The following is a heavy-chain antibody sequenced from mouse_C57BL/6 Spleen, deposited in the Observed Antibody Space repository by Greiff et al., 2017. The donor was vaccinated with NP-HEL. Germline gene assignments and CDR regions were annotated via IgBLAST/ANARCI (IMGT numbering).Heavy chain of an antibody. V-gene: IGHV1-69*01. Sequence: QVHVKQPGAELVMPGASVKLSCKASGYTFTSYWMHWVKQRPGQGLEWIGEIDPSDSYTNYNQKFKGKSTLTVDKSSSTAYMQLSSLTSEDSAVYYCASTTVVATPFAYWGQGTLVTVSA. J-gene: IGHJ3*01. CDR2: IDPSDSYT. CDR1: GYTFTSYW. CDR3: ASTTVVATPFAY. D-gene: IGHD1-1*01.